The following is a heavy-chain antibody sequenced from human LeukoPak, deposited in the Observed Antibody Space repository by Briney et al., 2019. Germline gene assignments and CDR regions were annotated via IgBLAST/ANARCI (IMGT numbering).Heavy chain of an antibody. CDR2: IYYSGST. CDR3: ARAAGITIFGVAKAHFDY. J-gene: IGHJ4*02. CDR1: GGSISSYY. V-gene: IGHV4-59*01. D-gene: IGHD3-3*01. Sequence: PSETLSLTCTVSGGSISSYYWSWIRQPPGKGLEWIGYIYYSGSTNYNPSLKSRVTISVDTSKNQFSLKLSSVTAADTAVYYCARAAGITIFGVAKAHFDYWGQGTLVTVSS.